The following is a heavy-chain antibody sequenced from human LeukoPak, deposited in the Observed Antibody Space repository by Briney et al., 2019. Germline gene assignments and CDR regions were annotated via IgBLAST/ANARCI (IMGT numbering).Heavy chain of an antibody. CDR1: GGSISSYY. V-gene: IGHV4-4*07. D-gene: IGHD2-15*01. Sequence: SETLSLTCTVSGGSISSYYWSWIRQPAGKGLEWIGRIYTSGSTNYNPSLKSRVTMSVDTSKNQFSLKLSSVTAADTAVYYCASLLGYCSGGSCYDYRGQGTLVTVSS. J-gene: IGHJ4*02. CDR2: IYTSGST. CDR3: ASLLGYCSGGSCYDY.